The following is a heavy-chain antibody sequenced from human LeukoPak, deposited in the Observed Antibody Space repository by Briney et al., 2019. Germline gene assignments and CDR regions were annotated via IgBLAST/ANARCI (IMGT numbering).Heavy chain of an antibody. J-gene: IGHJ6*02. CDR2: IFYTGQA. V-gene: IGHV4-59*02. CDR3: AKLGADYVMYV. CDR1: GGSVSGHY. D-gene: IGHD3-16*01. Sequence: SETLSLTCTVSGGSVSGHYWTWIRQPPGKGLEWIGQIFYTGQADYNPSLKSRITISVDTPRNQISLKLNSVTAADTPVYYCAKLGADYVMYVGGQGTTVAVSS.